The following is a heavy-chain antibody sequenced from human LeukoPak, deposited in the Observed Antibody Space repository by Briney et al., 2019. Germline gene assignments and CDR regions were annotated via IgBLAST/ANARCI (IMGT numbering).Heavy chain of an antibody. J-gene: IGHJ5*02. D-gene: IGHD3-16*01. V-gene: IGHV3-74*01. CDR1: GFTFSSYW. Sequence: GGSLRLSCAASGFTFSSYWMHWVRQAPGKGLVWVSRINSDGGITYYADSVKGRFTISRDNAKNTLYLQMNSMRAEDTAVYYCARAKEGGFDPWGQGTLVTVSS. CDR3: ARAKEGGFDP. CDR2: INSDGGIT.